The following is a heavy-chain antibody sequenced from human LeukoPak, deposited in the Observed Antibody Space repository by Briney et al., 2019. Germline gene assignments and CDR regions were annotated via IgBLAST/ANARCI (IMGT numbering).Heavy chain of an antibody. J-gene: IGHJ4*02. CDR1: GFTFSDYY. CDR3: ARDGVRDCSSTSCYTGSDY. Sequence: KPGGSLRLSCAASGFTFSDYYMSWIRQAPGKGLEWVSYISSSSSTIYYADSVKGRFTISRDNAKNSLYLQMNSLRAEDTAVYYCARDGVRDCSSTSCYTGSDYWGQGTLVTVSS. D-gene: IGHD2-2*02. CDR2: ISSSSSTI. V-gene: IGHV3-11*04.